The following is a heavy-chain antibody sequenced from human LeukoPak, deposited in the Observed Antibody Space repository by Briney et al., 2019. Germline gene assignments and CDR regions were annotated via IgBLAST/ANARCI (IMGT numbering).Heavy chain of an antibody. J-gene: IGHJ4*02. CDR2: IRHHGWNE. CDR1: EFTFSSFG. D-gene: IGHD4-17*01. Sequence: GGSLRLSCETSEFTFSSFGMHWFRQASSKGMEWVAFIRHHGWNESYADSVKGRFTISRDNSKHTLYLQMNSLRVEDTAVYSCAKDRRDYGDYGVDYWGQGTLVTVSS. CDR3: AKDRRDYGDYGVDY. V-gene: IGHV3-30*02.